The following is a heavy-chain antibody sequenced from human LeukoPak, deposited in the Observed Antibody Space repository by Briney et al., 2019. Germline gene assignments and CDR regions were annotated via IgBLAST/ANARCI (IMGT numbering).Heavy chain of an antibody. V-gene: IGHV4-39*07. CDR2: IYYSGST. J-gene: IGHJ4*02. Sequence: SETLSLTCTVSGGSISSTSYYWGWIRQPPGKGLEWIGTIYYSGSTYYNPSLKSRVTISVVTSKNQFSLKLRSVTAADTAKYYCAKASRRHCGTTICYTLDYWGQGTLVTVSS. CDR1: GGSISSTSYY. D-gene: IGHD2-2*02. CDR3: AKASRRHCGTTICYTLDY.